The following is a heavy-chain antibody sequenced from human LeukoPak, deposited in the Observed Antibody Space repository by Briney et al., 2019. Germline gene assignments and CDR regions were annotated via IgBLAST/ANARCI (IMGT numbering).Heavy chain of an antibody. Sequence: GGSLRLSCAASGFTFSNYAMSWVRQAPGKGLNWVSVISGSGTITHYADSVKGRCTISRNNSKNTLYLQMNSLRVEDTAVYYCARGLFLSGYLDAFDIWGQGTVVTVSS. CDR1: GFTFSNYA. D-gene: IGHD3-22*01. CDR2: ISGSGTIT. CDR3: ARGLFLSGYLDAFDI. V-gene: IGHV3-23*01. J-gene: IGHJ3*02.